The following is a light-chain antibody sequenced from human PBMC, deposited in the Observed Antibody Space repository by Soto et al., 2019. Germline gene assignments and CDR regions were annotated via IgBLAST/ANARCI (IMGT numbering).Light chain of an antibody. CDR3: SSYTSSSPLV. J-gene: IGLJ2*01. CDR1: SSDVGGYNY. CDR2: DVS. V-gene: IGLV2-14*01. Sequence: QSALTQPASVSGSPGQSITISCTGTSSDVGGYNYVSWYQQHPGKAPKLMIYDVSNRPSGVSNRFSGSKSVNTASLTISGLQAEDESDYYWSSYTSSSPLVFGGGTKLTVL.